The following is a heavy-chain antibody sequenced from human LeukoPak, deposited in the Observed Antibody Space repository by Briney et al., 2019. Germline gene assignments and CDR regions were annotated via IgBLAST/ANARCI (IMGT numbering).Heavy chain of an antibody. D-gene: IGHD3-9*01. CDR3: ARDQDYDILTGYYHYAFDI. V-gene: IGHV3-21*01. Sequence: GGSLRLSCAASGFTFSSYSMNWVRQAPGKGLEWVSSSSSSSSYIYYADSVKGRFTISRDNAKNSLYLQMNSLRAEDTAVYYCARDQDYDILTGYYHYAFDIWGQGTMVTVSS. CDR1: GFTFSSYS. CDR2: SSSSSSYI. J-gene: IGHJ3*02.